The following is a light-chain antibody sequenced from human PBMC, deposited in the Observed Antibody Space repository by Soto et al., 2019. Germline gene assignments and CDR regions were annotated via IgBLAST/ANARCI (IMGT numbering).Light chain of an antibody. CDR3: QQYNLYLSYT. Sequence: DIQITQSPSTLSASVGDRVTITCRATQSVSRWLAWYQQKPGRAPNLLIYDASTLDSGVPSRFSGGGSGTQFTLTISSLQAEDFATYYCQQYNLYLSYTFGQGTKLQIK. CDR2: DAS. J-gene: IGKJ2*01. V-gene: IGKV1-5*01. CDR1: QSVSRW.